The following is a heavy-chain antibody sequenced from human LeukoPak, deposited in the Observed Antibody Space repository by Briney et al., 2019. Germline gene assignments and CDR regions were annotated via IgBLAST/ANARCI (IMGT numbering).Heavy chain of an antibody. Sequence: GGSLRLSCAVSGFTFDTYAMSLVRQAPGKGLEWVSSISANGANTYYADPVKGRFTISRDNSKSTLHLQLNSLGAEDTAVYYCWDFRGGYWGQGTLVTVSS. V-gene: IGHV3-23*01. D-gene: IGHD1-26*01. CDR2: ISANGANT. CDR3: WDFRGGY. J-gene: IGHJ4*02. CDR1: GFTFDTYA.